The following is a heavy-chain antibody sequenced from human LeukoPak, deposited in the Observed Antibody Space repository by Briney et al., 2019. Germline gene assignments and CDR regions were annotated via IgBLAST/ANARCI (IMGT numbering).Heavy chain of an antibody. CDR1: GGSISSSSYY. Sequence: SETLSLTCTVSGGSISSSSYYWGWIRQPPGKGLEWIGSIYYSGSTYYNPSLKSRVTISVDTSKNQFSLKLSSVTAVDTAVYYCARLLWFGELAQTWFDPWGQGTLVTVSS. CDR2: IYYSGST. CDR3: ARLLWFGELAQTWFDP. V-gene: IGHV4-39*01. D-gene: IGHD3-10*01. J-gene: IGHJ5*02.